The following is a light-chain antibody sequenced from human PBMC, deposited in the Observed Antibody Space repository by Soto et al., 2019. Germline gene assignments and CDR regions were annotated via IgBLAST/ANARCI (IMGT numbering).Light chain of an antibody. Sequence: DIQMTQSPSSLSASVGDRVTITCRASQSISSYLNWYQQKPGKAPKLLIYAASSLQSWVPSRFSGSGSGTEFTLTISSLQPEDFATYYCQQSYSTPITFGPGTKVDIK. J-gene: IGKJ3*01. CDR3: QQSYSTPIT. CDR2: AAS. CDR1: QSISSY. V-gene: IGKV1-39*01.